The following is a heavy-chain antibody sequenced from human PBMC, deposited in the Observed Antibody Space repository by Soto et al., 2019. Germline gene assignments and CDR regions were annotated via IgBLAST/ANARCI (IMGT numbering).Heavy chain of an antibody. J-gene: IGHJ4*02. D-gene: IGHD3-9*01. CDR1: GYTFTGYY. V-gene: IGHV1-2*02. CDR2: INPNSGGT. CDR3: ARCDILTGYCYYFDY. Sequence: ASVKVSCKASGYTFTGYYMHWVRQAPGQGLEWMGWINPNSGGTNYAQKFQGRVTITRDTSASTAYMELSSLRSEDTAVYYCARCDILTGYCYYFDYWGQGTLVTVSS.